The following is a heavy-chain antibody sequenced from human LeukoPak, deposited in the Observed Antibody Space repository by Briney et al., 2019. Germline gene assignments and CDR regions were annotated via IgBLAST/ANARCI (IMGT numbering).Heavy chain of an antibody. V-gene: IGHV3-21*01. J-gene: IGHJ3*02. Sequence: PGGTLRLSCAASGFTFSSYSMNWVRQAPGKGLEWVSSISSSSSYIYYADSVKGRFTISRDNAKNSLYRQMNSLRAVDTAVYYCARALGYCRGGSCYYAYDICGQGTMVTVSS. CDR2: ISSSSSYI. CDR1: GFTFSSYS. D-gene: IGHD2-15*01. CDR3: ARALGYCRGGSCYYAYDI.